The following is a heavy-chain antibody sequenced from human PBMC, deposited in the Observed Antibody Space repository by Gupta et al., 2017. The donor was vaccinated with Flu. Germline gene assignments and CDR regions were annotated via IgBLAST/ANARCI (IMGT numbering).Heavy chain of an antibody. D-gene: IGHD3-16*01. CDR3: AQEHDRAIWCFGVAV. V-gene: IGHV3-23*02. Sequence: EVYLLDSGGGWVQPGGSLRLSCTASGFTFSSYAMRWVRQATGKGLEGGAAIIDSGADTSSEYAGKSRVTISKKNPKNRHDLQMKCVGAGGTAVYYCAQEHDRAIWCFGVAVGCQGTTVTVCS. CDR2: IIDSGADT. CDR1: GFTFSSYA. J-gene: IGHJ6*02.